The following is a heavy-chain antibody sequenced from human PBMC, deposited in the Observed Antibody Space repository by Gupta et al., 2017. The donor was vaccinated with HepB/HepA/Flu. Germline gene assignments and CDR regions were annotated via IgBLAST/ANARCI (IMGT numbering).Heavy chain of an antibody. CDR3: ARGTGGGYSSSSGRIDY. CDR1: GFTFSSHS. V-gene: IGHV3-21*01. Sequence: EVQLVESGGGLVKPGGSLRLSCAASGFTFSSHSMNWVRPAPGKGLEWVSSISSSSSYIYYADSVKGRFTISRDNAKNSLYLQMNSLRAEDTAVYYCARGTGGGYSSSSGRIDYWGQGTLVTVSS. D-gene: IGHD6-6*01. CDR2: ISSSSSYI. J-gene: IGHJ4*02.